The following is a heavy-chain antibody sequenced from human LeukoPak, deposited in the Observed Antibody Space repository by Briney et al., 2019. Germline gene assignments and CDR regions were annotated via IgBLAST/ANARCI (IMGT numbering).Heavy chain of an antibody. CDR3: ARDPSRYDSSGFDY. D-gene: IGHD3-22*01. CDR2: INAGNGNT. Sequence: ASVKVSCEASGYTFTSYAMHWVRQAPGQRLEWMGWINAGNGNTKYSQKFQGRVTITRDTSASTAYMELSSLRSEDTAVYYCARDPSRYDSSGFDYWGQGTLVTVSS. J-gene: IGHJ4*02. CDR1: GYTFTSYA. V-gene: IGHV1-3*01.